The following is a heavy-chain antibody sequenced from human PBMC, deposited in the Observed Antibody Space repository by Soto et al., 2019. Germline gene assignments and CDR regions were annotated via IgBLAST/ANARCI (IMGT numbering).Heavy chain of an antibody. J-gene: IGHJ5*01. V-gene: IGHV4-30-4*01. CDR1: GDSISNLDYF. Sequence: QVQLLESGPGLVKPSQTLSLTCSVSGDSISNLDYFWAWIRQPPGQALEYIGNIYKSATTYYNPSLESRVAISVDTSKSQVSLKVTSVTAADTAVYFCARGRYCLTGRCFPNWFDSWGQGALVTVSS. D-gene: IGHD7-27*01. CDR2: IYKSATT. CDR3: ARGRYCLTGRCFPNWFDS.